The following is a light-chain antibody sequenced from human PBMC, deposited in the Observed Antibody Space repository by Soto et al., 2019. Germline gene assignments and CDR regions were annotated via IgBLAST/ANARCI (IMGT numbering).Light chain of an antibody. CDR2: GAS. J-gene: IGKJ2*01. CDR3: QQYASSPVYT. V-gene: IGKV3-20*01. CDR1: QSVSSIY. Sequence: EIVLTQTPGTLSLSPGERATLSCRASQSVSSIYLAWYQQKPGQAPRLLIYGASSRATGIPDRFSGSGSGTDFTLTISRLEPDDFAVYYCQQYASSPVYTFGQGTKLEIK.